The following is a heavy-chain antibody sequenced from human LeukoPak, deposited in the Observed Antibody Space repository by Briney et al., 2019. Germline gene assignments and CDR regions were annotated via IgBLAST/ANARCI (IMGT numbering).Heavy chain of an antibody. CDR1: GVSMTSYY. CDR2: IYYSGST. CDR3: ASHDFWSGYYYFDY. D-gene: IGHD3-3*01. Sequence: SETLSLTCTVSGVSMTSYYWSWIRQPPGKGLEWIGYIYYSGSTNYNPSLKSRVTISVDTSKNQFSLKLSSVTAADTAVYYCASHDFWSGYYYFDYWGQGTLVTVSS. V-gene: IGHV4-59*01. J-gene: IGHJ4*02.